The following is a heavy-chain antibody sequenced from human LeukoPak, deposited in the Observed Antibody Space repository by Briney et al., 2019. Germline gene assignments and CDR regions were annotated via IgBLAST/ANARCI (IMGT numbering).Heavy chain of an antibody. CDR3: ARDYDSSGYYYAY. CDR2: IYHSGST. Sequence: SETLSLTCAVSGYSISSGYYWGWIRQPPGKGLEWTGNIYHSGSTYCNPSLKSRVTISVDTSKNQFSLKLSSVTAADTAVYYCARDYDSSGYYYAYWGQGTLVTVSS. V-gene: IGHV4-38-2*02. CDR1: GYSISSGYY. D-gene: IGHD3-22*01. J-gene: IGHJ4*02.